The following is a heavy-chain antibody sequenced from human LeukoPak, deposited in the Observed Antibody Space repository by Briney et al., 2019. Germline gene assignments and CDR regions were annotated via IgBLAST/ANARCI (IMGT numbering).Heavy chain of an antibody. Sequence: SETLSLTCTVSGFSISSSTYYWGWLRQPPGKGLEWNGTVYYDGTTYYNPSLKSRVTISVDTSKNQLSLKLTSVTAADTAVYYCARRRSGNDFWSGYTDYWGQGTLVTVSS. V-gene: IGHV4-39*01. CDR2: VYYDGTT. D-gene: IGHD3-3*01. CDR1: GFSISSSTYY. CDR3: ARRRSGNDFWSGYTDY. J-gene: IGHJ4*02.